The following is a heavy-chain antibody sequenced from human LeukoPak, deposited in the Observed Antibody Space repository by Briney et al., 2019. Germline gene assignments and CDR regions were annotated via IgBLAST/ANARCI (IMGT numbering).Heavy chain of an antibody. CDR3: AKDLGWELPAEAY. CDR2: IYGSGFSI. Sequence: PRRSLRLSCVASGFTFKNYVMNWVRQAPRQGLEWLATIYGSGFSISYADSVKGRFTISRDNSNNPLYLQMNSLRAEDTAMYYCAKDLGWELPAEAYWGQGILVTVSS. V-gene: IGHV3-23*01. D-gene: IGHD1-26*01. CDR1: GFTFKNYV. J-gene: IGHJ4*02.